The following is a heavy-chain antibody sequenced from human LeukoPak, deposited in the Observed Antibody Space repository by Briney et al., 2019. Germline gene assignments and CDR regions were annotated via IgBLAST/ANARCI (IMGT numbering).Heavy chain of an antibody. D-gene: IGHD3-10*01. CDR2: MNPNSGNT. V-gene: IGHV1-8*01. J-gene: IGHJ4*02. Sequence: ASEKVSCKASGYTFTSYDINWVRQATGQGLEWMGWMNPNSGNTGYAQKFQGRVTMTRNTSISTAYMELSSLRSEDTAVYYCARVASMVRGVILLGYWGQGTLVTVSS. CDR1: GYTFTSYD. CDR3: ARVASMVRGVILLGY.